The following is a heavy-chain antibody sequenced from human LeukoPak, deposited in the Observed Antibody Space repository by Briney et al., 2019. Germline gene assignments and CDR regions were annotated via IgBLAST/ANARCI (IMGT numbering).Heavy chain of an antibody. CDR2: ISAYNGNA. Sequence: ASVKVSCKASGYTLTNYGITWVRQVPGQGLEWLGWISAYNGNANYAQNLQDRVTLTSDTSTSTAYMELRSLRSDDTGIYYCARTPKRFGELYQPGDSWGQGTLLTVSS. CDR3: ARTPKRFGELYQPGDS. D-gene: IGHD3-10*01. CDR1: GYTLTNYG. V-gene: IGHV1-18*01. J-gene: IGHJ4*02.